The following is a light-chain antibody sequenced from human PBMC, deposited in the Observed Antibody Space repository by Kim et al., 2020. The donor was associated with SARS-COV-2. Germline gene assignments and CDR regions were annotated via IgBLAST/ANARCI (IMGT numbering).Light chain of an antibody. CDR1: QSVSSTY. J-gene: IGKJ1*01. Sequence: SPGDGATLSCRASQSVSSTYLAWFQQRPGQAPRLLIYGASTRAAGIPDRFSGSGSATDFTLTISRLEPEDFAVYYCQQYDSSSVTFGQGTKVDIK. CDR3: QQYDSSSVT. V-gene: IGKV3-20*01. CDR2: GAS.